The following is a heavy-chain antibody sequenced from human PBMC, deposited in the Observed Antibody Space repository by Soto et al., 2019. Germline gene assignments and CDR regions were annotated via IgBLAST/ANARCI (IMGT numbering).Heavy chain of an antibody. V-gene: IGHV3-21*01. CDR1: GFTFSSYS. CDR2: ISSSSSYI. CDR3: ARGAHYYDGSGYYGY. Sequence: EVQLVESGGGLVKPGGSLRLSCAASGFTFSSYSMNWVRQAPGKGLEWVSPISSSSSYIYYADSVQGRFTISRDNAKNSLYLQMNSLRAADTAVYYCARGAHYYDGSGYYGYWGQGTLVTVSS. D-gene: IGHD3-22*01. J-gene: IGHJ4*02.